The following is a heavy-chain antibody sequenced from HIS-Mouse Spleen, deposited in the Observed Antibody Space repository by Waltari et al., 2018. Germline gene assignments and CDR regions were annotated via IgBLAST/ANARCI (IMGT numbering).Heavy chain of an antibody. Sequence: QVQLVQSGAEVKKPGSSVKVSCKASGYPFTSYYIHWVRKATGQGLEWMGWMNPNSGNTGYAQKFQGRVTMTRNTSISTAYMELCSLRSEDTAVYYCARVYYDFWSGYYYWGQGTLVTVSS. D-gene: IGHD3-3*01. CDR1: GYPFTSYY. V-gene: IGHV1-8*01. CDR3: ARVYYDFWSGYYY. J-gene: IGHJ4*02. CDR2: MNPNSGNT.